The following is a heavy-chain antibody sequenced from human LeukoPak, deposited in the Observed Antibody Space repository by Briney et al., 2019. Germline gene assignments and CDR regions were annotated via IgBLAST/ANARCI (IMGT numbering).Heavy chain of an antibody. V-gene: IGHV3-49*04. CDR3: SRQIRATTDYFDY. D-gene: IGHD5-12*01. CDR2: IRSKTYGGAT. Sequence: QPGRSLRISCTASGFTFGDYAMNWVRQAPGKGLERVGFIRSKTYGGATAYAASVRGRFTISRDDSKNIAYLQMNSLKTEDTGVYYCSRQIRATTDYFDYWGQGTLVTVSS. J-gene: IGHJ4*02. CDR1: GFTFGDYA.